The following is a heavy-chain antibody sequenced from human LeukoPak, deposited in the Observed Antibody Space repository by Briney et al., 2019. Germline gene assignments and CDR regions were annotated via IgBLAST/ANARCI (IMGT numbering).Heavy chain of an antibody. D-gene: IGHD6-6*01. CDR1: GGSISSYY. Sequence: SETLSLTCTVSGGSISSYYWSWIRQPPGKGLEWIGYVYYSASTNYNPSLKSRVTISVDTSNNQFSLKLSSVTAADTAVYYCARVGSSSSFGYWGQGTLVTVSS. CDR2: VYYSAST. CDR3: ARVGSSSSFGY. J-gene: IGHJ4*02. V-gene: IGHV4-59*01.